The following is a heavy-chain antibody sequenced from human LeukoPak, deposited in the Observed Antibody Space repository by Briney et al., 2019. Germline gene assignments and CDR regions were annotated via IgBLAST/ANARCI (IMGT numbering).Heavy chain of an antibody. Sequence: ASVKVSCKASGYTFTGYYMHWVRQAPGQGLEWMGWINPNSGGTNYAQKFQGRVTMTRDTSISTAYMELSRLRSDATAVYYCARDRRFLEWLPDDAFDIWGQGTMVTVSS. V-gene: IGHV1-2*02. CDR1: GYTFTGYY. J-gene: IGHJ3*02. CDR2: INPNSGGT. CDR3: ARDRRFLEWLPDDAFDI. D-gene: IGHD3-3*01.